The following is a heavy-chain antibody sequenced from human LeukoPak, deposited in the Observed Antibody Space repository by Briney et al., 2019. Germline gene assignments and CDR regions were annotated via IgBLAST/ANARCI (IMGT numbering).Heavy chain of an antibody. CDR3: ARVSGSGSFYNVFDY. J-gene: IGHJ4*02. D-gene: IGHD3-10*01. Sequence: GGSLRLSCAASGFTFDDYGMGWVRQSPGKGLEWVSGINWNGGRTTYADSVKGRFTISRDNAKNSLYLQMNSLRAEDTALYYCARVSGSGSFYNVFDYWGQGTLVTVSS. V-gene: IGHV3-20*04. CDR1: GFTFDDYG. CDR2: INWNGGRT.